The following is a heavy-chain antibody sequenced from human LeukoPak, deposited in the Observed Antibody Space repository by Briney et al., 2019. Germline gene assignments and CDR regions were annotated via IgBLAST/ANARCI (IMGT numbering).Heavy chain of an antibody. CDR2: IMKDGNEK. V-gene: IGHV3-7*01. Sequence: GGSLRLSCAASGFTFSDHWMNWIRQAPGKGLEWVARIMKDGNEKYYVESIKGRFTISRDSAKNALYLQMNGLRAEDTGVYYCARGHLDPWGQGTLVTVSS. CDR1: GFTFSDHW. CDR3: ARGHLDP. J-gene: IGHJ5*02.